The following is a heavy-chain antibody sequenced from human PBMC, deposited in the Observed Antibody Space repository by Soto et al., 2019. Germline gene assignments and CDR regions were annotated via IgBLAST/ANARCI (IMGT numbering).Heavy chain of an antibody. CDR2: ISFGGDNK. CDR3: ARDQQMAYYYGSGTIDNYGKDV. V-gene: IGHV3-30-3*01. Sequence: QVQLVESGGGVVQPGRSLRLSCAASGFRFSSYAMHWVRQAPGTGLEWVAVISFGGDNKYYADSVKGRFTISRDNSKNTLYLQMKSLRAEDKAVYYCARDQQMAYYYGSGTIDNYGKDVWGQGTTVTVSS. CDR1: GFRFSSYA. J-gene: IGHJ6*02. D-gene: IGHD3-10*01.